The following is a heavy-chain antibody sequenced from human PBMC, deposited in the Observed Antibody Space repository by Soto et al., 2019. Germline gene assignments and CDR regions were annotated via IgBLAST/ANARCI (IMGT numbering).Heavy chain of an antibody. Sequence: PGGSLRLSCAASGFTFSSYGMHWVRQAPGKGLEWVAVIWYDGSNKYYADSVKGRFTISRDNSKNTLYLQMNSLRAEDTAVYYCAREVYDFWSGYYRHAFDIWGQGTMVTVSS. CDR3: AREVYDFWSGYYRHAFDI. D-gene: IGHD3-3*01. V-gene: IGHV3-33*01. J-gene: IGHJ3*02. CDR1: GFTFSSYG. CDR2: IWYDGSNK.